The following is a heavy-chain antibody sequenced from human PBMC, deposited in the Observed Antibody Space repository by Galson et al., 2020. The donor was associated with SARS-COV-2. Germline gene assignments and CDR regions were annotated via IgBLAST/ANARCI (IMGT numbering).Heavy chain of an antibody. CDR1: GFTFSYYW. D-gene: IGHD2-8*02. V-gene: IGHV3-74*03. CDR2: INTDDSAT. CDR3: ARVRDTWSDDAFDV. J-gene: IGHJ3*01. Sequence: GESLKISCAASGFTFSYYWMHWVRQAPGKGLVWVSHINTDDSATTYADSVKGRFTISRDNAKNRLYLQMNSLRAEDTAVYYCARVRDTWSDDAFDVWGQGTMVIVSS.